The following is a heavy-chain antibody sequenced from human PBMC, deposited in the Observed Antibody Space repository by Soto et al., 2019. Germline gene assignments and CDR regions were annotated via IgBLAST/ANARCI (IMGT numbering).Heavy chain of an antibody. CDR2: IIPIFGTA. CDR3: ARGTHLGGSYFGFRSDQNNWFDP. CDR1: GGTFSSCT. V-gene: IGHV1-69*06. Sequence: GASLKVSCKASGGTFSSCTISWVRQAPGQGLEWMGGIIPIFGTANYAQKFQGRVTITADKSTSTAYMELSSLRPEDTAVYYCARGTHLGGSYFGFRSDQNNWFDPWGQGTLVTVSS. J-gene: IGHJ5*02. D-gene: IGHD1-26*01.